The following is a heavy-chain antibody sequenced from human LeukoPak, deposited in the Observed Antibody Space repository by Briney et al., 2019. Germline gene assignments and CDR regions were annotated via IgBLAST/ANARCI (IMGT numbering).Heavy chain of an antibody. CDR3: ATDRTSPRGGMDV. CDR2: INHSGST. Sequence: PSETLSLTCALYGGSFSGYYWSWIRQPPGKGLEWIGEINHSGSTNYNPSLKSPVTISVDTSKNQSSLKLSSGTAADTALYYCATDRTSPRGGMDVWGKGATVTASS. V-gene: IGHV4-34*01. CDR1: GGSFSGYY. J-gene: IGHJ6*01. D-gene: IGHD2-2*01.